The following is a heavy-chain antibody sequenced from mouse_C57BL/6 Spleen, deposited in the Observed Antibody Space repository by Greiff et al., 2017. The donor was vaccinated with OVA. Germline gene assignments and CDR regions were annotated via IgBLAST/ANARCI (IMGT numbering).Heavy chain of an antibody. CDR1: GFNIKDDY. V-gene: IGHV14-4*01. Sequence: VQLQQSEAELVRPGASVKLSCTASGFNIKDDYMHWVKQRPEQGLEWIGWIDPENGDTEYASKFQGKATITADTSSNTAYLQLSSLTSEDTAVYYCTTRGNDFDDWGQGTTLTVSS. D-gene: IGHD2-1*01. CDR2: IDPENGDT. CDR3: TTRGNDFDD. J-gene: IGHJ2*01.